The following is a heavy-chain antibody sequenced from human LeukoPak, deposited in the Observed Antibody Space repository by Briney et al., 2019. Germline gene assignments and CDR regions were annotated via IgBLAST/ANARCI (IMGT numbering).Heavy chain of an antibody. CDR1: GGSISSGGYY. CDR2: IYYSGST. Sequence: SQTLSLTCTVSGGSISSGGYYWSWIRQHPGKGLEWIGYIYYSGSTCYNPSLKSRVTISVDTSKNQFSLKLSSVTAADTAVYYCARDSGNYDSSGYYGGPVYWGQGTLVTVSS. V-gene: IGHV4-31*03. J-gene: IGHJ4*02. D-gene: IGHD3-22*01. CDR3: ARDSGNYDSSGYYGGPVY.